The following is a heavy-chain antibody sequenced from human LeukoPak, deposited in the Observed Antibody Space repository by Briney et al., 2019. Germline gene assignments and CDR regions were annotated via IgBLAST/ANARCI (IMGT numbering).Heavy chain of an antibody. CDR1: GGSISSGDSY. D-gene: IGHD3-10*01. CDR3: AKHYSGSETYGFFQH. Sequence: SETLSLTCTVSGGSISSGDSYWSWIRQPPGKGLEWIGYIYDSGSTYYNPSLKSRLTMSVDTSKMQFSLRLSSVTAADTALYYCAKHYSGSETYGFFQHWSQGTLATVSS. V-gene: IGHV4-30-4*01. CDR2: IYDSGST. J-gene: IGHJ1*01.